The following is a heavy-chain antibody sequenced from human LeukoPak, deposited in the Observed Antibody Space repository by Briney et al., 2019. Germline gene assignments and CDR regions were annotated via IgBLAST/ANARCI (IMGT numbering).Heavy chain of an antibody. D-gene: IGHD2-15*01. J-gene: IGHJ4*02. Sequence: GGSLRLSCAASGFTFSSYGMHWVRQAPGKGLEWVAVISYDGSNKYYADSVKGRFTISRDNSKNTLYLQMNSLRAEDTAVYYCAKVRVRYCSGGSCYFDYWGQGTLVTVSS. CDR2: ISYDGSNK. CDR3: AKVRVRYCSGGSCYFDY. CDR1: GFTFSSYG. V-gene: IGHV3-30*18.